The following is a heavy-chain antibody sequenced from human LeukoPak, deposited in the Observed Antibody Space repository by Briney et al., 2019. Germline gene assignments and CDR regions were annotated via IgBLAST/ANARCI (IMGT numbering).Heavy chain of an antibody. J-gene: IGHJ6*03. V-gene: IGHV1-2*06. CDR3: ARIGGVGYCSGGSCYRDNYYYYYMDV. D-gene: IGHD2-15*01. CDR2: IYPHSGGT. Sequence: ASVTVSCKASGYSFTGYYIHWVLQAPGQGLQWMGRIYPHSGGTNYAQKFQGRVTMTRDTSISTAYMQLSRLRSDDTAVYYCARIGGVGYCSGGSCYRDNYYYYYMDVWGKGTTVTVSS. CDR1: GYSFTGYY.